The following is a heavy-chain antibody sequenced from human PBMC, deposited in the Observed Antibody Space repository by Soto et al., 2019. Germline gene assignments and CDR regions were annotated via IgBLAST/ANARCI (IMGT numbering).Heavy chain of an antibody. CDR3: ARGMTYYGKTGYPNWFDP. CDR1: GFTFSSYA. D-gene: IGHD3-3*01. Sequence: PGGSLRLSCAASGFTFSSYAMHWVRQAPGKGLEWVAVISYDGSNKYYADSVKGRFTISRDNSKNTLYLQMNSLRAEDTAVYYCARGMTYYGKTGYPNWFDPWGQGTLVTVSS. J-gene: IGHJ5*02. V-gene: IGHV3-30-3*01. CDR2: ISYDGSNK.